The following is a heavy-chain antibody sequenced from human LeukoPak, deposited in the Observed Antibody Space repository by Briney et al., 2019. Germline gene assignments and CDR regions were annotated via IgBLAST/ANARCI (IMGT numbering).Heavy chain of an antibody. CDR3: ARDAASSGWYPLNWFDP. CDR1: GYTFTSYD. D-gene: IGHD6-19*01. V-gene: IGHV1-8*01. Sequence: ASVKVSCKASGYTFTSYDINWVRQATGQGLEWMGWMNPNSGNTGYAQKFQGRVTMTRDTSTSTVYMELSSLRSEDTAVYYCARDAASSGWYPLNWFDPWGQGTLVTVSS. J-gene: IGHJ5*02. CDR2: MNPNSGNT.